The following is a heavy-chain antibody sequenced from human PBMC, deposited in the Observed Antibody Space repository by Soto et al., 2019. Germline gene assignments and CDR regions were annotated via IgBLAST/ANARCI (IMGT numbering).Heavy chain of an antibody. Sequence: SETLSLTCAVYGGSLSGYYWSWIRQPPGKALEWIGEFNHSGDTNYNPSLKSRVTISADTSKNQVFLNLSSVTAADTAMYYCARHHVRGRTIAGAAEFWGQGXLVTVYS. CDR3: ARHHVRGRTIAGAAEF. V-gene: IGHV4-34*01. CDR1: GGSLSGYY. CDR2: FNHSGDT. J-gene: IGHJ4*02. D-gene: IGHD1-26*01.